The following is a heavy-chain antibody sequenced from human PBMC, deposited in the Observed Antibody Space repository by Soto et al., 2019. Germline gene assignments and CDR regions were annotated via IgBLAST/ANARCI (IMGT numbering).Heavy chain of an antibody. Sequence: SETLSLTCTVSGGSISSYYWSWIRQPAGKGLEWIGRIHISGSTNYNPSLKSRVTMSVDTSKNQFSLKLSSVTAADTAVYYCAKSPYYCSSTSCYNFDYWGQGTLVTAPQ. CDR2: IHISGST. D-gene: IGHD2-2*02. V-gene: IGHV4-4*07. CDR1: GGSISSYY. J-gene: IGHJ4*02. CDR3: AKSPYYCSSTSCYNFDY.